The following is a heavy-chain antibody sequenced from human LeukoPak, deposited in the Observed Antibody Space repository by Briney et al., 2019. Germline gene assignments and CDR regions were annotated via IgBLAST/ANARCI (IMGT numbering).Heavy chain of an antibody. CDR3: ARDGDWVGGSIDY. D-gene: IGHD2-21*01. Sequence: PGGSLRLSCEASGFTFSTFWMQRVRQAPGKGLISVSRLKSDGTGAAYADSVKGRFTISRDNAKNTLYLQMNSLGVEDTAVYYCARDGDWVGGSIDYWCQGTLVMVSS. J-gene: IGHJ4*02. V-gene: IGHV3-74*01. CDR1: GFTFSTFW. CDR2: LKSDGTGA.